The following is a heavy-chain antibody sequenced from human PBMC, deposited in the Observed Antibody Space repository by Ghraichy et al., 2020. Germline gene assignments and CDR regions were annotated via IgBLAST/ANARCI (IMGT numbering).Heavy chain of an antibody. J-gene: IGHJ3*02. Sequence: GGSLRLSCAASGFTFSSYAMHWVRQAPGKGLEWVAVISYDGSNKYYADSVKGRFTISRDNSENTLYLQMNSLRAEDTAVYYCAREPYQTYCSSTSCYTNDAFDIWGQGTMVTVSS. V-gene: IGHV3-30-3*01. CDR1: GFTFSSYA. CDR2: ISYDGSNK. CDR3: AREPYQTYCSSTSCYTNDAFDI. D-gene: IGHD2-2*02.